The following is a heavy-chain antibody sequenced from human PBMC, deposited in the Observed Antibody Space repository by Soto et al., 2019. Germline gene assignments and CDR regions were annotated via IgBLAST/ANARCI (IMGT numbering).Heavy chain of an antibody. CDR2: VNPESGST. CDR3: ARSGGSGYYSAHYYGMDV. V-gene: IGHV1-8*01. J-gene: IGHJ6*02. D-gene: IGHD3-22*01. CDR1: GYTFNTYD. Sequence: QEQLVQSGAEVKKPGASVKISCKASGYTFNTYDINWVRQATGQGLEWMGWVNPESGSTGFAQSFQGRITLTRNTSLNTVYMEVSSLTNEDTAVYFCARSGGSGYYSAHYYGMDVWGPGTTVTVSS.